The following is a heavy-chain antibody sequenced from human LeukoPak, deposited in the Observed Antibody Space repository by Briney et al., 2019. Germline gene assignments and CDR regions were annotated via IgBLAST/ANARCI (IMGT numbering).Heavy chain of an antibody. CDR2: ISSSSSYI. D-gene: IGHD6-6*01. V-gene: IGHV3-21*04. J-gene: IGHJ4*02. CDR1: GFTFSDYS. CDR3: AKDQQLVTLHFDY. Sequence: GGSLRLSCAASGFTFSDYSMNWVRQAPGKGLEWVSSISSSSSYIYYADSVKGRFTISRDNAKNSLYLQMNSLRAEDTAVYYCAKDQQLVTLHFDYWGQGTLVTVSS.